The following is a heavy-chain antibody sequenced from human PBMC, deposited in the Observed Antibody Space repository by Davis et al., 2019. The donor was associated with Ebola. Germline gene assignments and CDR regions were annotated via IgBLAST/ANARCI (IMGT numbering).Heavy chain of an antibody. CDR3: ARAGGIAAAKGGSLDP. CDR1: GFTVSSNY. CDR2: ISYDGSNK. J-gene: IGHJ5*02. D-gene: IGHD6-13*01. V-gene: IGHV3-30-3*01. Sequence: GESLKISCAASGFTVSSNYMSWVRQAPGKGLEWVAVISYDGSNKYYADSVKGRFTISRDNAKNSLYLQMNSLRDEDTAVYYCARAGGIAAAKGGSLDPWGQGTLVTVSS.